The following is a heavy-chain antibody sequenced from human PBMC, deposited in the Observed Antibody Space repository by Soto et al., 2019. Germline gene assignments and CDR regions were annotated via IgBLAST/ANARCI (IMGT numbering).Heavy chain of an antibody. V-gene: IGHV3-33*01. CDR1: GFTFSSYG. Sequence: GGSLRLSCAASGFTFSSYGMHWVRQAPGKGLEWVAVIWYDGSNKYYADSVKGRFTISRDNSKNTLYLQMNSLRAEDTAVYYCARGFWVEGAYGAGALFDYWAQRTLVTVSS. J-gene: IGHJ4*02. CDR3: ARGFWVEGAYGAGALFDY. CDR2: IWYDGSNK. D-gene: IGHD1-26*01.